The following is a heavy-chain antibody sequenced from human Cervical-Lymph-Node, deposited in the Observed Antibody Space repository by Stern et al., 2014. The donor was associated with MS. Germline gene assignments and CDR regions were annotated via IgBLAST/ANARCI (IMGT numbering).Heavy chain of an antibody. J-gene: IGHJ4*02. V-gene: IGHV3-72*01. Sequence: DVQLVESGGGLVQPGGSLRLSCTASGFTFSDHYIDWVRQAPGKGLQWVGRSSNKADSYTTEYATSVKGRFTISVDDARNSVYLQMNSLKIDDTAVYYCARLPLNWGQGTLVTVSS. CDR1: GFTFSDHY. CDR3: ARLPLN. CDR2: SSNKADSYTT.